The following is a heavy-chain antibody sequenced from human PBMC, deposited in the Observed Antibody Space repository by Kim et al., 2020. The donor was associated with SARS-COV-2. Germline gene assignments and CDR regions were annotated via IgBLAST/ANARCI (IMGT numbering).Heavy chain of an antibody. Sequence: SETLSLTCTVSGGSISSSSYYWGWIRQPPGKGLEWIGSIYYSGSTYYNPSLKSRVTISVDTSKNQFSLKLSSVTAADTAVYYCARLGRTLWFGELASIDYWGQGTLVTVSS. CDR2: IYYSGST. V-gene: IGHV4-39*01. CDR3: ARLGRTLWFGELASIDY. D-gene: IGHD3-10*01. CDR1: GGSISSSSYY. J-gene: IGHJ4*02.